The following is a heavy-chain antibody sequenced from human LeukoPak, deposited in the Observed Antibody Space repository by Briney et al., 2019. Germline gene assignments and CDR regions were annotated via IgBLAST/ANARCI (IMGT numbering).Heavy chain of an antibody. Sequence: QSGGSLRLSRAASGFTFSSYGMHWVRQAPGKGLEWVAFIRYDGSDKSYADSVKGRFTISRDNSENTLYLQINSLRVEDTAVYYCAKDTPTTGYHLDSWGQGTLVTVSS. CDR1: GFTFSSYG. CDR3: AKDTPTTGYHLDS. D-gene: IGHD1-1*01. V-gene: IGHV3-30*02. J-gene: IGHJ4*02. CDR2: IRYDGSDK.